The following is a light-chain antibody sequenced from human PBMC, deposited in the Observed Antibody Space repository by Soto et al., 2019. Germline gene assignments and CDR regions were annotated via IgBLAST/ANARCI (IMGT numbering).Light chain of an antibody. CDR1: SSDVGGYNY. Sequence: QSVLTQPRSVSGSPGQSVTISCTGTSSDVGGYNYVSWYQQHPGKAPKLMIYDVSKRPSGVSDRFSGSKSGNTASLTISGLKAEDEADYYCCSYAGSYTWVFGGGTKLTVL. V-gene: IGLV2-11*01. CDR2: DVS. J-gene: IGLJ3*02. CDR3: CSYAGSYTWV.